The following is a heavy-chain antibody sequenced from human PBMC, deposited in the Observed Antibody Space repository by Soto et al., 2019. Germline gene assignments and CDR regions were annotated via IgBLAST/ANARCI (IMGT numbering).Heavy chain of an antibody. CDR1: GGSISSSGYY. CDR2: ISYSGST. D-gene: IGHD5-12*01. V-gene: IGHV4-31*01. J-gene: IGHJ4*02. Sequence: QVQLQESGPGLVKPSQTLSLTCTVSGGSISSSGYYWSWIRQHPGKGLEWIGYISYSGSTYYNPALKSPVSISVDTSKNQSSLKVSSVTAAETAVYYFARDADGYTSFAYGGQWTVVTVSS. CDR3: ARDADGYTSFAY.